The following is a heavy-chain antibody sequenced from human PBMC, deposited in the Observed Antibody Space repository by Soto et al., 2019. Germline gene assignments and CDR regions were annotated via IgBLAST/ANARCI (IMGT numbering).Heavy chain of an antibody. CDR2: INGDGITT. V-gene: IGHV3-74*01. CDR3: VRGYSARWFNWFDP. Sequence: PGGSLRLSCAASGFTLSSSWVHWVRQTPEKGLVWVSRINGDGITTDYADSVQGRFSISRDNSKNIIYLQMDSLRAEDTAVYYCVRGYSARWFNWFDPWGQGIRVTVSS. CDR1: GFTLSSSW. D-gene: IGHD1-26*01. J-gene: IGHJ5*02.